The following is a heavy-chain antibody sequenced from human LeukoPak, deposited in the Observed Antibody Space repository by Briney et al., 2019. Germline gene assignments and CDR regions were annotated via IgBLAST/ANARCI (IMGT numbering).Heavy chain of an antibody. J-gene: IGHJ4*02. CDR2: INHSGST. CDR1: SGSFSGYY. D-gene: IGHD3-3*01. Sequence: SETLSLTCAVYSGSFSGYYWSWIRQPPGKGLEWIGEINHSGSTNYNPSLKSRVTISVDTSKNQFSLKLSSVTAADTAVYYCARGVYDFWSGYPLIDYWGQGTLVTVSS. CDR3: ARGVYDFWSGYPLIDY. V-gene: IGHV4-34*01.